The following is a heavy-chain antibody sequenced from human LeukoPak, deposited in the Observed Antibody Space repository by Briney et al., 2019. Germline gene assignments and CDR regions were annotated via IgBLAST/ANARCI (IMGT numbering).Heavy chain of an antibody. CDR2: IYHTGSN. Sequence: SETLSLTCTVSGGSVSSADYYWSWIRHPPGKALEWIGYIYHTGSNNYKYSLKSRVTISVDTSKNQFSLKLSSVTAADTAVYYCARGIRYLGATSPALYYYYGMDVWGQGTTVTVSS. CDR1: GGSVSSADYY. D-gene: IGHD1-26*01. V-gene: IGHV4-61*08. CDR3: ARGIRYLGATSPALYYYYGMDV. J-gene: IGHJ6*02.